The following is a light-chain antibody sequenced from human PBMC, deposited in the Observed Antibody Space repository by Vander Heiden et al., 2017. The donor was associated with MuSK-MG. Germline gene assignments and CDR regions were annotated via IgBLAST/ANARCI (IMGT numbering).Light chain of an antibody. J-gene: IGLJ2*01. V-gene: IGLV6-57*01. CDR2: EDN. Sequence: NFMLTQPHSVSESPGKTVTISCTRSSGSIASNYVQWYQQRPGSSPTIVMYEDNQRPSGVPDRFSGSIDSSSNSASLTISGLKTEDEADYYCQSYDTSTHVVFGGGTKLSVL. CDR3: QSYDTSTHVV. CDR1: SGSIASNY.